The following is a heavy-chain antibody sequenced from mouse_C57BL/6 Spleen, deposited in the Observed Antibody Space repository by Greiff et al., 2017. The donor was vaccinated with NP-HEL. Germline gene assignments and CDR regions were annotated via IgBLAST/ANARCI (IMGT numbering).Heavy chain of an antibody. D-gene: IGHD2-2*01. Sequence: EVQLQESGPGLVKPSQSLSLTCSVTGYSITSGYYWNWIRQFPGNKLEWMGYISYDGSNNYNPSLKNRISITRDTSKNQFFLKLNSVTTEDTATYYCARSDGYDGDWYFDVWGTGTTVTVSS. J-gene: IGHJ1*03. CDR3: ARSDGYDGDWYFDV. CDR1: GYSITSGYY. V-gene: IGHV3-6*01. CDR2: ISYDGSN.